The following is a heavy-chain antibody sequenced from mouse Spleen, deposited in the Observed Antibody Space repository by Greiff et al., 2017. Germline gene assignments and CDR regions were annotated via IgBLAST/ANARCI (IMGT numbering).Heavy chain of an antibody. Sequence: DVKLQESGGGLVKPGGSLKLSCAASGFTFSSYTMSWVRQTPEKRLEWVATISGGGGNTYYPDSVKGRFTISRDNAKNTLYLQMSSLRSEDTALYYCARHDYFDYWGQGTTLTVSS. CDR1: GFTFSSYT. CDR2: ISGGGGNT. CDR3: ARHDYFDY. V-gene: IGHV5-9*01. J-gene: IGHJ2*01.